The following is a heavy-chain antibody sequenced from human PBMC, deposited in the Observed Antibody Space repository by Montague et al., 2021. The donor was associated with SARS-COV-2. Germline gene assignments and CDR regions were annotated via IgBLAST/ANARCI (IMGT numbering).Heavy chain of an antibody. J-gene: IGHJ3*02. Sequence: SETLSLTCTVSGGSISSRSYYWGWIRQPPGKGLDWIGSIYYSGLTYYNPSLKSRVTISVDTSKNQFSLKLRSATAADTAVYYCASPTYYYDGSGSDAFDIWGQGTMVTVSS. CDR1: GGSISSRSYY. CDR3: ASPTYYYDGSGSDAFDI. V-gene: IGHV4-39*01. CDR2: IYYSGLT. D-gene: IGHD3-22*01.